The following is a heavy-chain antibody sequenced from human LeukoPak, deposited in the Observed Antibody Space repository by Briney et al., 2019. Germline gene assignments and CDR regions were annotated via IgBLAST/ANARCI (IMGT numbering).Heavy chain of an antibody. J-gene: IGHJ4*02. V-gene: IGHV1-24*01. CDR2: FDPEDGET. CDR3: ATDLMGGGYSGYDLIDY. Sequence: ASVKVSCKVSGYTLNELSMHWVRQAPGKALEWMGGFDPEDGETIYAQKFQGRVTMTEDTSTDTAYMELSSLRSEDTAVYYCATDLMGGGYSGYDLIDYWGQGTLVTVSS. D-gene: IGHD5-12*01. CDR1: GYTLNELS.